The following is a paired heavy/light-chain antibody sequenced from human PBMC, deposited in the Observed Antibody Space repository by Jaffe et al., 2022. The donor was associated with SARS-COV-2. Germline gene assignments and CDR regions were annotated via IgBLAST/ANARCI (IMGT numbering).Heavy chain of an antibody. CDR1: GFTFDDYA. J-gene: IGHJ6*04. CDR3: AKDNSQVLYFGELLGHLDV. V-gene: IGHV3-43D*03. CDR2: ISWDGVT. D-gene: IGHD3-10*01. Sequence: EVHLVESGGVVVQPGGSLRLSCAASGFTFDDYAMHWVRQAPGKGLEWVSLISWDGVTYYTDSVKGRFTISRDNSKKSLYLQMNSLRAEDTALYYCAKDNSQVLYFGELLGHLDVWGRGTTVTVSS.
Light chain of an antibody. CDR2: AAS. CDR1: QSISSY. V-gene: IGKV1-39*01. Sequence: DIQMTQSPSSLSASVGDRVTITCRASQSISSYLNWYQQKPGKAPNLLIYAASSLQSGVPSRFSGSGSGTDFTLTISSLQPEDFATYYCQQTYSSPSTFGQGTKLEIK. CDR3: QQTYSSPST. J-gene: IGKJ2*01.